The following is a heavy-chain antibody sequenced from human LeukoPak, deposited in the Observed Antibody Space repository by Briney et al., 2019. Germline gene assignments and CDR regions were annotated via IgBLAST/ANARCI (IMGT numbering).Heavy chain of an antibody. CDR3: ARYGGNSAYYYYGMDV. Sequence: ASVKVSCKASGGTFSSYAISWVRRAPGQGLEWMGRIIPIFGIANYAQKFQGRVTITADKSTSTAYMELSSLRSEDTAVYYCARYGGNSAYYYYGMDVWGQGTTVTVSS. J-gene: IGHJ6*02. V-gene: IGHV1-69*04. CDR2: IIPIFGIA. D-gene: IGHD4-23*01. CDR1: GGTFSSYA.